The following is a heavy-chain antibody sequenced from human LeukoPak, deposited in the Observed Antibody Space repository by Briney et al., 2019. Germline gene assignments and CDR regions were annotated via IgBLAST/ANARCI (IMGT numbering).Heavy chain of an antibody. D-gene: IGHD6-19*01. J-gene: IGHJ4*02. Sequence: ASVKVSCKGAGYTFSSYDINWVRQAPGQGLEWMGWMNPNSGNTGYAQKFQGRVTITRNTSISTAYMELSSLRSEGTAVYYCARRWLVREFDYWGQGTLVTVSS. CDR3: ARRWLVREFDY. CDR1: GYTFSSYD. CDR2: MNPNSGNT. V-gene: IGHV1-8*01.